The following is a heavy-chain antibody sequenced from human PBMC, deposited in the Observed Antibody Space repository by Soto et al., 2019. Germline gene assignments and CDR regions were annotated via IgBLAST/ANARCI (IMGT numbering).Heavy chain of an antibody. CDR1: GGSVSSGSYY. CDR3: ARISGYSGGLQPYFDY. Sequence: QVQLQESGPGLVKPSETLSLTCTVSGGSVSSGSYYWCWIRQPPGRGLEWMGYNYYSGSTNYNPSLESRVTISLDTSKTQFSLKLSSVTAADTAVSYGARISGYSGGLQPYFDYWGRGTLVTVSS. J-gene: IGHJ4*01. CDR2: NYYSGST. V-gene: IGHV4-61*01. D-gene: IGHD5-18*01.